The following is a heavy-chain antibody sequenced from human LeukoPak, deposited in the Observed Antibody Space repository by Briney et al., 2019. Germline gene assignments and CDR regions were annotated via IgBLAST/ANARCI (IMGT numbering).Heavy chain of an antibody. CDR2: ISSSDTTI. J-gene: IGHJ6*02. V-gene: IGHV3-48*03. D-gene: IGHD5-24*01. CDR1: GFTFSSYE. CDR3: ARSRRDNYYYFYGMDV. Sequence: GGSLRLSCAASGFTFSSYEMTWVRQAPGKGLEWVSNISSSDTTIHYADSVKGRFTISRDNARNSLYLQMNSLRAEDTAVYYCARSRRDNYYYFYGMDVWGQGTTVTVSS.